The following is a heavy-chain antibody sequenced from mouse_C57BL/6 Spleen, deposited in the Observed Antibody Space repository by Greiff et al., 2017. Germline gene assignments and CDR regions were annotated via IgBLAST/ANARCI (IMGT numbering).Heavy chain of an antibody. D-gene: IGHD1-1*01. CDR2: ISDGGSYT. J-gene: IGHJ2*01. CDR1: GFTFSSYA. V-gene: IGHV5-4*03. Sequence: EVKLVESGGGLVKPGGSLKLSCAASGFTFSSYAMSWVRQTPEKRLEWVATISDGGSYTYYPDNVKGRFTISRDNAKNNLYLQMSHLKSEDTAMYYCTTVVSATGYFDYWGQGTTLTVSS. CDR3: TTVVSATGYFDY.